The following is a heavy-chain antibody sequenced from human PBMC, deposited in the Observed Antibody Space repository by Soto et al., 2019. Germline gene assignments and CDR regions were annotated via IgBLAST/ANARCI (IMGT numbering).Heavy chain of an antibody. CDR2: INGDGSNT. CDR3: ARGARGLYYMDV. V-gene: IGHV3-74*01. CDR1: GFTFNNYW. Sequence: EVQLVESGGGLVQPGGSLRLSCAASGFTFNNYWLHWVRQAPGKGLVWVSRINGDGSNTNYADSVTGRFTISRDNAKNTVYLQMNSLRAEDTAVYYCARGARGLYYMDVWGKATTVTVSS. J-gene: IGHJ6*03.